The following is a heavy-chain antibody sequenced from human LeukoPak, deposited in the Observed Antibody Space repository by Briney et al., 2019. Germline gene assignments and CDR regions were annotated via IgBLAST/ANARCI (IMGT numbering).Heavy chain of an antibody. CDR3: ARFAAGGSYYYYMDV. V-gene: IGHV3-11*04. J-gene: IGHJ6*03. CDR2: IGTSSTTI. CDR1: GGSFNGYF. D-gene: IGHD6-25*01. Sequence: LSLTCAVYGGSFNGYFWSWIRQPPGKGLEWVSNIGTSSTTIYYADSVKGRFTISRDNAKNSLYLQMNSLRADDTAVYYCARFAAGGSYYYYMDVWGKGTTVTVSS.